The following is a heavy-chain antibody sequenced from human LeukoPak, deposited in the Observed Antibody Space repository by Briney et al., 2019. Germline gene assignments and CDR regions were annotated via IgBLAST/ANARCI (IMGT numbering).Heavy chain of an antibody. CDR1: GFTYSSYG. Sequence: GRSLRLSCAASGFTYSSYGMHWVRQAPGKGLEWVALIWYDGNNKYYADSVKGRFTISRDNSKNTLYLQLNSLRAEDTAVYYCARQHCSGGDCYFFDWGQGTLVTVSS. D-gene: IGHD2-15*01. J-gene: IGHJ4*02. CDR3: ARQHCSGGDCYFFD. V-gene: IGHV3-33*01. CDR2: IWYDGNNK.